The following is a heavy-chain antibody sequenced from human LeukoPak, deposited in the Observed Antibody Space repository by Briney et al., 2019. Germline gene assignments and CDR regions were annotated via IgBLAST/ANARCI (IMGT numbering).Heavy chain of an antibody. CDR1: TFMFSSYW. Sequence: GGSLRLSCVPTTFMFSSYWMSWVRRIPGKGLEWVANIKQDGSDHYYADSVKGRFTTSRDNAGNSVFLHMTRLGAEDTGVYFCAGCLNCFQYFNYYYMDVWGKGTTVTVS. J-gene: IGHJ6*03. D-gene: IGHD2/OR15-2a*01. CDR2: IKQDGSDH. V-gene: IGHV3-7*01. CDR3: AGCLNCFQYFNYYYMDV.